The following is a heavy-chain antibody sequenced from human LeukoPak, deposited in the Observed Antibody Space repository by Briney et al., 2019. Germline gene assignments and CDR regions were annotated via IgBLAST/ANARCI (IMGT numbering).Heavy chain of an antibody. CDR3: ATERWLRRYYFDY. V-gene: IGHV4-30-4*01. Sequence: SQTLSLTCTVSGGSISRDDYYWSWIRQPPGRGLEWIGYIYYSGSTYYSPSLKSRVTISVDTSKNQFSLRLSSVTAADTAVYYCATERWLRRYYFDYWGQGTLVTVSS. CDR2: IYYSGST. D-gene: IGHD5-24*01. J-gene: IGHJ4*02. CDR1: GGSISRDDYY.